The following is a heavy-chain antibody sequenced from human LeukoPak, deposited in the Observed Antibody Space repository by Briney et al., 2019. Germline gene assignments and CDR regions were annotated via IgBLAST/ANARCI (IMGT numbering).Heavy chain of an antibody. J-gene: IGHJ5*02. Sequence: ASVKVSCKASGGTFSSYAISWVRQAPGQGLEWMGWINPNSGGTNYAQKFQGRVTMTRDTSISTAHMELSRLRSDDTAVYYCARPLLPYCTNGVCYEAGRLWFDPWGQGTLVTVSS. V-gene: IGHV1-2*02. CDR1: GGTFSSYA. D-gene: IGHD2-8*01. CDR3: ARPLLPYCTNGVCYEAGRLWFDP. CDR2: INPNSGGT.